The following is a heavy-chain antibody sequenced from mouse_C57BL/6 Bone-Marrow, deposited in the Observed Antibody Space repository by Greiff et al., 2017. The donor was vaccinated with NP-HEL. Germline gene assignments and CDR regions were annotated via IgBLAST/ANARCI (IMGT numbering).Heavy chain of an antibody. J-gene: IGHJ2*01. CDR2: INPGSGGT. D-gene: IGHD2-3*01. Sequence: QVQLQQSGAELVRPGTGVKGEGKEAGDGGKRDGGVGGEEGGGQCLEWIGVINPGSGGTNYNEKFKGKATLTADKSSSTAYMQLSSLTSEDSAVYFCARWDDGYKDYFDYWGQGTTLTVSS. CDR1: GDGGKRDG. V-gene: IGHV1-54*01. CDR3: ARWDDGYKDYFDY.